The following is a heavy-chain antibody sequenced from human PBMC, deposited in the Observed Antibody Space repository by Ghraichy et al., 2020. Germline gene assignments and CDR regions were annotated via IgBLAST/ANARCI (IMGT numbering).Heavy chain of an antibody. CDR2: IYYSGST. V-gene: IGHV4-59*01. D-gene: IGHD1-26*01. CDR3: ARGGWGISGPIFDY. CDR1: GGSISSYY. J-gene: IGHJ4*02. Sequence: SETLSLTCTVSGGSISSYYWSWIRQPPGKGLEWIGYIYYSGSTNYNPSLKSRVTISVDTSKNQFSLKLSSVTAADTAVYYCARGGWGISGPIFDYWGQGTLVTVSS.